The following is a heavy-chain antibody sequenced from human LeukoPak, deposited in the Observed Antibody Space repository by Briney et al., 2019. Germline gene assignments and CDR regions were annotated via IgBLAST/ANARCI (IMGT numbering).Heavy chain of an antibody. D-gene: IGHD6-13*01. CDR1: GFTFSRDS. J-gene: IGHJ3*02. V-gene: IGHV3-21*01. Sequence: GGSLRLSCAASGFTFSRDSMNWVRQAPGKGLEWVSFISSSSSYIYYADSVKGRFTISRDNAKNSLYLQMNSLRAEDMAVYYCARGSGMESSNWDFSGAFDIWGQGTMVTVSS. CDR3: ARGSGMESSNWDFSGAFDI. CDR2: ISSSSSYI.